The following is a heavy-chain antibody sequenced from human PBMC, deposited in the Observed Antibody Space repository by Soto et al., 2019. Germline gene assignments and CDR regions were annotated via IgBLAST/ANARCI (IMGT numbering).Heavy chain of an antibody. CDR3: ARDSGKGAYFDY. CDR1: GFTFSDHY. D-gene: IGHD1-26*01. Sequence: EVQLVESGGGLVQPGGSQRLSCAASGFTFSDHYMYWVRQAPGKGLEWVGRIRNKANSYTTDYAASVKGRFTISRDDSTDSLYLQMNSLKTEDTAIYYCARDSGKGAYFDYWGHGTMATVSS. J-gene: IGHJ4*01. V-gene: IGHV3-72*01. CDR2: IRNKANSYTT.